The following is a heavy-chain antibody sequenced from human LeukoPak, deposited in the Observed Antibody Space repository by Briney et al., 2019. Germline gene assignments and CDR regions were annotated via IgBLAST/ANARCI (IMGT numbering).Heavy chain of an antibody. V-gene: IGHV3-33*01. Sequence: PGGSLRLSCAASGFTFRSYGMHWVRQAPGKGLEWVAVIWYDGSNKYYADSVKRRFTISRDNSKNTLYLQMNSLRAEDTAVYYCARGRGYSYGPFDYWGQGTLVTVSS. CDR2: IWYDGSNK. CDR1: GFTFRSYG. J-gene: IGHJ4*02. CDR3: ARGRGYSYGPFDY. D-gene: IGHD5-18*01.